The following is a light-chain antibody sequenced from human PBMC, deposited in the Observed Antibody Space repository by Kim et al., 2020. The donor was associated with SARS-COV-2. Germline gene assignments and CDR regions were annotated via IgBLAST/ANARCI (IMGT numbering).Light chain of an antibody. CDR2: DAS. V-gene: IGKV1-33*01. CDR3: QQCDNLPLT. J-gene: IGKJ4*01. CDR1: QDISNY. Sequence: DIQMTQSPSSLSASVGDRVTITCQASQDISNYLNWYQQKPGKVPKLLIYDASNLETGVPSRFSGSGSGTDFTFTISRLQPEDIATYYCQQCDNLPLTFGGGTKVDIK.